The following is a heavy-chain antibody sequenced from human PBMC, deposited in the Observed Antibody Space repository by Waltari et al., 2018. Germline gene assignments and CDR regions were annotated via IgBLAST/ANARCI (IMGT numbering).Heavy chain of an antibody. D-gene: IGHD3-22*01. CDR1: GGSISSSSYY. CDR3: ARDPWDSSGYPYYYGMDV. Sequence: QLQLQESGPGLVKPSETLSLTCTVSGGSISSSSYYWGWIRQPPGKGLEWIGGIYYSGSTYYNPSLKRRVTITVDTSKNQFSLKLSSVTAADTAVYYCARDPWDSSGYPYYYGMDVWGQGTTVTVSS. CDR2: IYYSGST. V-gene: IGHV4-39*07. J-gene: IGHJ6*02.